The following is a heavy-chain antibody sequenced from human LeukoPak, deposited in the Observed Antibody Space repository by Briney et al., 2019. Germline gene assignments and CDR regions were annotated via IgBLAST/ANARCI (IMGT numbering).Heavy chain of an antibody. D-gene: IGHD6-6*01. CDR3: ARDRKSIAARFFDY. J-gene: IGHJ4*02. CDR1: GFTFSSYA. CDR2: ISYDGSNK. V-gene: IGHV3-30*01. Sequence: GRSLRLSCAASGFTFSSYAMHWVRQAPGKGLEWVAVISYDGSNKYYAYSVKGRFTISRDNSKNTLYLQMNSLRAEDTAVYYCARDRKSIAARFFDYWGQGTLVTVSS.